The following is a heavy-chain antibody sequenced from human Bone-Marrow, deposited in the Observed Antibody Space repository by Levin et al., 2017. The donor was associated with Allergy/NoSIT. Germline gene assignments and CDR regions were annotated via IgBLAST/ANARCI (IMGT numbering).Heavy chain of an antibody. J-gene: IGHJ4*02. CDR2: ISYDGSNK. Sequence: QSGGSLRLSCAASGFTFSSYGMHWVRQAPGKGLEWVAVISYDGSNKYYADSVKGRFTISRDNSKNTLYLQMNSLRAEDTAVYYCAKDRGNKGLGLMVYAILQFDYWGQGTLVTVSS. CDR3: AKDRGNKGLGLMVYAILQFDY. D-gene: IGHD2-8*01. CDR1: GFTFSSYG. V-gene: IGHV3-30*18.